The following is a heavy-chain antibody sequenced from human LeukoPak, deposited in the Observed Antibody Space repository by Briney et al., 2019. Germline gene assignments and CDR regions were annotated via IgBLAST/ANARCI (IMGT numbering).Heavy chain of an antibody. CDR2: ISAHNGNT. V-gene: IGHV1-18*04. CDR1: GYTFTGYY. D-gene: IGHD2-15*01. Sequence: ASVKVSCKASGYTFTGYYMHWVRQAPGQGLEWMGWISAHNGNTNYAQKLQGRVTMTTDTSTSTAYMELRSLRSDDTAVYYCARLLIGDYVDYWGQGTLVTVSS. CDR3: ARLLIGDYVDY. J-gene: IGHJ4*02.